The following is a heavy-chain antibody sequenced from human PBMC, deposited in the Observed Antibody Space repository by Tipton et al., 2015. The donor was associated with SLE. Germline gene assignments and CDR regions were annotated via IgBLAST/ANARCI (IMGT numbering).Heavy chain of an antibody. CDR2: INHSGST. CDR1: GGSFSGYY. V-gene: IGHV4-34*01. Sequence: LRLSCAVYGGSFSGYYWSWIRQPPGKGLEWIGEINHSGSTNYNPSLKSRVTISVDTSKNQFSLKLSSVTAADTAVYYCARRRYMDVWGKGTTVTVSS. J-gene: IGHJ6*04. CDR3: ARRRYMDV.